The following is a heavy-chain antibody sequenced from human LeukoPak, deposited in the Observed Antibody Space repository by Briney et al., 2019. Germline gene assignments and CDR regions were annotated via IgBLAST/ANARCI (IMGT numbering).Heavy chain of an antibody. Sequence: GASVKVSCKASGYTFTSYGISWVRQAPGQGLEWMGWISAYNGNTNYAQKLQGRVAMTTDTSTSTAYMELRSLRSDDTAVYYCARDRWSYDFWSGVRYYFDYWGQGTLVTVSS. V-gene: IGHV1-18*01. J-gene: IGHJ4*02. D-gene: IGHD3-3*01. CDR2: ISAYNGNT. CDR3: ARDRWSYDFWSGVRYYFDY. CDR1: GYTFTSYG.